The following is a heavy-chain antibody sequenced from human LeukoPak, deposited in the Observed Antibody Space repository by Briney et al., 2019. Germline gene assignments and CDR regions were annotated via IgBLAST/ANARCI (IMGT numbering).Heavy chain of an antibody. CDR2: TYYRSKWYN. CDR1: GDSVSSDSAA. J-gene: IGHJ5*02. V-gene: IGHV6-1*01. D-gene: IGHD6-19*01. Sequence: SQTLSLTCAISGDSVSSDSAAWNWIRQSPSRGLEWLGRTYYRSKWYNDYAVSVKSRITINPDTSKNQFSLQLNSVTPEDTAVYYCVRSIAVAGTHWFDPWGQGTLVTVSS. CDR3: VRSIAVAGTHWFDP.